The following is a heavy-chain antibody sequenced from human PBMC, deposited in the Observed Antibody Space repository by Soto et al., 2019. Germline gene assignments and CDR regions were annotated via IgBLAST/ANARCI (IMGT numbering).Heavy chain of an antibody. J-gene: IGHJ5*02. CDR2: IYPGDSDT. CDR3: ARLPYYYGSGSYYWFDP. Sequence: GESLKISCKGSGYSFTSYWIGWVRQMPGKGLEWMGIIYPGDSDTSYSPSFQGQVTISADMSISTALLQWSSLKASDTAMYYCARLPYYYGSGSYYWFDPWGQGTLVTVSS. V-gene: IGHV5-51*01. D-gene: IGHD3-10*01. CDR1: GYSFTSYW.